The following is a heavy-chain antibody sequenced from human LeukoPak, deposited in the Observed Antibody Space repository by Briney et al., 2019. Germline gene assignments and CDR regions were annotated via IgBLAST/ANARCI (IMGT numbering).Heavy chain of an antibody. CDR3: ARDVGRFCTRGSCFSDA. Sequence: GGSLRLSCAGSGFPFNTYWISWIRHAPGKGLQWLGHIKEDGSETYYVGSLKGRLTISRDNARNSSFLEMSSLGVEDTAVYYCARDVGRFCTRGSCFSDAWGQGTLVTVSS. CDR1: GFPFNTYW. J-gene: IGHJ5*02. V-gene: IGHV3-7*05. CDR2: IKEDGSET. D-gene: IGHD2-15*01.